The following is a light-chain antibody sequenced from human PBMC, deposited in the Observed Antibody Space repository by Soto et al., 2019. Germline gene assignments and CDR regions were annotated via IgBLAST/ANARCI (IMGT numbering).Light chain of an antibody. CDR2: DVS. J-gene: IGKJ1*01. V-gene: IGKV1-5*01. CDR1: QGISGW. CDR3: QQYYISWS. Sequence: DTQLTQSPSTLAASVGDRVTITCRASQGISGWLAWYQQKPGKVPKLLIFDVSILASGVPSRFSGSGSGTEFTLTISSLQPEDFATYSCQQYYISWSFGQGTKVDIK.